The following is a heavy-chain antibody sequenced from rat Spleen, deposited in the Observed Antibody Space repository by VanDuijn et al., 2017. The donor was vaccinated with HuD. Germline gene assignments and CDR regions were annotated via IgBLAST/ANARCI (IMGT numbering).Heavy chain of an antibody. V-gene: IGHV5-29*01. CDR1: GFTFSDYY. J-gene: IGHJ3*01. D-gene: IGHD1-11*01. Sequence: EVQLVESDGGLVQPGRSLKLSCAASGFTFSDYYMAWVRQAPTKGLEWVATINYDGRSTYYRDSVKGRFTISRDNAKSTLYLQMNSLRSEDTATYYCARHGYGGYSGPFAYWGQGTLVTVSS. CDR2: INYDGRST. CDR3: ARHGYGGYSGPFAY.